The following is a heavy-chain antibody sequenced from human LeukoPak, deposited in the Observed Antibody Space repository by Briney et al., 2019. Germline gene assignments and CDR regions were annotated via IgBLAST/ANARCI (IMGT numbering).Heavy chain of an antibody. Sequence: GGSLRLSCAASGSTFNSYWMTWVRQAPGKGLEWVTNIKYDESEKYLVESVKGRFTISRDNAKNSLYLQMNSLRAEDTAIYYCTRVGYIDEGIDYWGQGTLVTVSS. J-gene: IGHJ4*02. CDR2: IKYDESEK. D-gene: IGHD5-24*01. V-gene: IGHV3-7*04. CDR3: TRVGYIDEGIDY. CDR1: GSTFNSYW.